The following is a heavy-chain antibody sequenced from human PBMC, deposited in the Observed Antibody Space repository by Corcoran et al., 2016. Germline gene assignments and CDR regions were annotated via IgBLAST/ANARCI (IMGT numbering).Heavy chain of an antibody. CDR2: IYPGDSDI. J-gene: IGHJ6*02. V-gene: IGHV5-51*01. D-gene: IGHD3-16*02. Sequence: EVQLVQSGAEVKKPGESLKISCKGSGYSFTSYWIGWVRQMPGKGLEWMGIIYPGDSDIRYSPSFQGQVTISADKSISTAYLQWSSLKASDTAMYYLARHLWHDYVWGSYRYNYGMDVWGQGTTVSVSS. CDR3: ARHLWHDYVWGSYRYNYGMDV. CDR1: GYSFTSYW.